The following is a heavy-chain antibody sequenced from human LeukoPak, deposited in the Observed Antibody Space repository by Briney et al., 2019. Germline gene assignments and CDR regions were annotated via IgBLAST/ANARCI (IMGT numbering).Heavy chain of an antibody. D-gene: IGHD7-27*01. V-gene: IGHV1-69*04. CDR1: GGTFSSYA. CDR2: IIPILGIA. CDR3: ARGANWGSNDAFDT. Sequence: SVKVSCKASGGTFSSYAISWVRQAPGQGLEWMGRIIPILGIANYAQKFQGRVTITADKSTSTAYMELSSLRSEDTAVYYCARGANWGSNDAFDTWGQGTMVTVSS. J-gene: IGHJ3*02.